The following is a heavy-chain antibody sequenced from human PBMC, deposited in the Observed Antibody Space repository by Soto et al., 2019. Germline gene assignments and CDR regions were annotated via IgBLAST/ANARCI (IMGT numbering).Heavy chain of an antibody. Sequence: PGGSLRLSCSASGFIFRRDWMAWVRQAPGKGLEWVATIKLDGREKNYLDSVEGRFTISRDDVDNSMSLQMSRLRGEDTAVYFCVRELDRYGRFDYWGLGTPVTVSS. CDR2: IKLDGREK. D-gene: IGHD2-2*03. CDR1: GFIFRRDW. J-gene: IGHJ4*02. V-gene: IGHV3-7*01. CDR3: VRELDRYGRFDY.